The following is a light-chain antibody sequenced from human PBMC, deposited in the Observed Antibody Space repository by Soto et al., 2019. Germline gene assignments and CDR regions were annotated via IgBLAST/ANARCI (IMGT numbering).Light chain of an antibody. CDR3: SPFTTSITYV. CDR1: RSDVGGYNY. Sequence: QSALTQPASVSGSPGQSITISCTGTRSDVGGYNYVSWYQQHPGKAPKVMIYEVTYRPAGVSSRFSGSKSGNTAYLTISGLQAEDEADYYCSPFTTSITYVFGTGTKLTVL. V-gene: IGLV2-14*03. CDR2: EVT. J-gene: IGLJ1*01.